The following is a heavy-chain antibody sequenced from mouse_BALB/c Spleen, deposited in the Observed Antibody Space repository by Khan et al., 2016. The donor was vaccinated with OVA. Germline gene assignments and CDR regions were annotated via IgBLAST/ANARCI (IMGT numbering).Heavy chain of an antibody. Sequence: EVQLQESGGDLVKPGGSLKLSCAASGFIFSSYSMSWVRQTPDKRLEWVATISSGGDYTYYPDSVKGRFTISRDDAKNTLYLQMSSLKSEDTAMYYCASHVTGSFAYWGQGTLVTVSA. D-gene: IGHD4-1*01. CDR3: ASHVTGSFAY. J-gene: IGHJ3*01. V-gene: IGHV5-6*01. CDR1: GFIFSSYS. CDR2: ISSGGDYT.